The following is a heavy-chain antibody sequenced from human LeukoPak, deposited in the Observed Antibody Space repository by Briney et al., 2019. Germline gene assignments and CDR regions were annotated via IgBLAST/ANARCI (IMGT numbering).Heavy chain of an antibody. Sequence: SETLSLTCSVSCGSITSGYWSWVRQPPGKGLGWIGLLDVSGSTNYNPSLKSRVTISVATSRAQVSLKLSSMTAADTAVYYCAGGHYPLEYWGQGTLVTVSS. V-gene: IGHV4-59*01. CDR1: CGSITSGY. CDR3: AGGHYPLEY. J-gene: IGHJ4*02. CDR2: LDVSGST. D-gene: IGHD1-26*01.